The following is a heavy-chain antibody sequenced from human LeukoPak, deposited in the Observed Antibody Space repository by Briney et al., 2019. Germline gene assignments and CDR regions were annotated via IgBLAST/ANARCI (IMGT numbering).Heavy chain of an antibody. V-gene: IGHV1-69*05. J-gene: IGHJ5*02. Sequence: ASVKVSCKASGGTFNTYKINWVRQAPGQGLECMGDIIPIFGTTTYSQKFQGRVTITTDASTSTAYMELTSLTSEDTAVYHCARGDCSSPACYTENNWFDPWGQGTLVAVSS. CDR1: GGTFNTYK. CDR2: IIPIFGTT. D-gene: IGHD2-2*02. CDR3: ARGDCSSPACYTENNWFDP.